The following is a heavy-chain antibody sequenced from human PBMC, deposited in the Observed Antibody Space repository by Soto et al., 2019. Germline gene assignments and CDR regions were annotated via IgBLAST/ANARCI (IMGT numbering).Heavy chain of an antibody. CDR3: ASTHYDFWSGYVNWFDP. V-gene: IGHV4-30-4*01. CDR2: IYYSGST. J-gene: IGHJ5*02. CDR1: GGSISSGDYY. D-gene: IGHD3-3*01. Sequence: SETLSLTCTVSGGSISSGDYYWSWIPQPPGKGLEWIGYIYYSGSTYYNPSLKSRVTISVDTSKNQFSLKLSSVTAADTAVYYCASTHYDFWSGYVNWFDPWGQGTQVTVSS.